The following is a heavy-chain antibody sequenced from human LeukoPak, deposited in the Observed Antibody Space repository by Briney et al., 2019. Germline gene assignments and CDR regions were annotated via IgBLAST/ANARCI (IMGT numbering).Heavy chain of an antibody. J-gene: IGHJ4*02. V-gene: IGHV1-18*01. CDR2: ISAYNGNT. Sequence: GASVKVSCKASGYTFTSYGISWVRQAPGQGLEWMGWISAYNGNTNYAQKLQGRVTMTTDTSTSTAYMELRSLRSDDTAVYYCARGFHFKWLVPSYFDYWGQGTLVTVSS. CDR1: GYTFTSYG. CDR3: ARGFHFKWLVPSYFDY. D-gene: IGHD6-19*01.